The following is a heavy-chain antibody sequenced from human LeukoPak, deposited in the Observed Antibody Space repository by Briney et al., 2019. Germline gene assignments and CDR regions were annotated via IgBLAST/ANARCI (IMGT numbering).Heavy chain of an antibody. CDR1: GGSISTYY. CDR2: IYYSGST. Sequence: MPSETLSLTCTVSGGSISTYYWSWIRQPPGKGLEWIGNIYYSGSTNYNPSLKSPVTISVDTSKNQFSLKLSSVTVADTAVYYCARGREMAVSGRPFDPWGQGTLVTVSS. J-gene: IGHJ5*02. CDR3: ARGREMAVSGRPFDP. D-gene: IGHD5-24*01. V-gene: IGHV4-59*01.